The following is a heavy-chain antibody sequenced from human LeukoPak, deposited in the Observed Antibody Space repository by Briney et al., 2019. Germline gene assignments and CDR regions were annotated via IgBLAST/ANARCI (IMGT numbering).Heavy chain of an antibody. Sequence: ASVKVSCKASGYTFTGYYMHWVRQAPGQGLEWMGWINLNSGGTNYAQKFQGRVTMTRDTSISTAYMELSRLRSDDTAVYYCARDGQPYSRSWPIDYWGQGTLVTVSS. D-gene: IGHD6-13*01. J-gene: IGHJ4*02. V-gene: IGHV1-2*02. CDR2: INLNSGGT. CDR1: GYTFTGYY. CDR3: ARDGQPYSRSWPIDY.